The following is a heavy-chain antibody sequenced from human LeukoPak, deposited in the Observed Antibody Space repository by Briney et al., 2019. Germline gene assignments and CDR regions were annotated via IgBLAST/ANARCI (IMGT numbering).Heavy chain of an antibody. J-gene: IGHJ4*02. D-gene: IGHD3-22*01. V-gene: IGHV4-34*01. CDR1: GGSFSGYY. CDR3: ARGNYYGSSGSYGY. Sequence: SETLSLTCGVYGGSFSGYYWSWIRQPPGKGLEWIGEINHSGSTNYNPSLKSRVTISVDTSKNQFSLKLSSVTAADTAVYYCARGNYYGSSGSYGYWGQGTLVTVSS. CDR2: INHSGST.